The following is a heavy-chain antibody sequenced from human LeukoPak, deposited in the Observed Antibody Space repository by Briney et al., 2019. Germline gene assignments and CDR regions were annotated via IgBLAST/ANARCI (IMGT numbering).Heavy chain of an antibody. V-gene: IGHV1-8*03. D-gene: IGHD3-3*01. CDR1: GYTFTSYD. J-gene: IGHJ3*02. CDR2: MNPSSGKT. CDR3: ARGPLKSYYDFWSGYYDSGDNAFDI. Sequence: ASVKVSCKASGYTFTSYDINWVRQATGQGLEWMGWMNPSSGKTAYAQKFQGRVTITRNTSISTAYMELSSLRSEDTAVYYCARGPLKSYYDFWSGYYDSGDNAFDIWGQGTMVTVSS.